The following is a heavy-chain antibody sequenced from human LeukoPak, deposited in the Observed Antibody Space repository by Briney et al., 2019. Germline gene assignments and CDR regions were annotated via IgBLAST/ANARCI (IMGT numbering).Heavy chain of an antibody. CDR1: GFTFNTYT. CDR2: VGRDGSI. V-gene: IGHV3-21*01. Sequence: GGSLRLSCVASGFTFNTYTMNWVRQAPGKGLEWISCVGRDGSIHYADSVKGRITISRDNAKNSLFLQMNSLRAEDTAIYYCARRYYDTTGYAFDIWGQGTMVTVSS. D-gene: IGHD3-22*01. J-gene: IGHJ3*02. CDR3: ARRYYDTTGYAFDI.